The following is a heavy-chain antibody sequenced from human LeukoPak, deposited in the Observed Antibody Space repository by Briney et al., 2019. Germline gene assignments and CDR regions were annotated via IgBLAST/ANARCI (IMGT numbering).Heavy chain of an antibody. Sequence: ASVKVSCKASGFTFNAYNIHWVRQATGQGLEWVGWINPNSGGTNYAQKFQGRVTMTRDTSISAAYMELTRLRSDDTAVYYCARDRDYYDSSGYYPLDYWGQGSLVTVSS. D-gene: IGHD3-22*01. CDR3: ARDRDYYDSSGYYPLDY. J-gene: IGHJ4*02. CDR2: INPNSGGT. V-gene: IGHV1-2*02. CDR1: GFTFNAYN.